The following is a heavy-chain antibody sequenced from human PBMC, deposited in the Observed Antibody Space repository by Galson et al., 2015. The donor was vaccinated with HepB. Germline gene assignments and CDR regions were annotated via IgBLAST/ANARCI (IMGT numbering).Heavy chain of an antibody. D-gene: IGHD1-26*01. CDR3: AHRAGATQSLYFDY. CDR1: GFSLSTTGVG. CDR2: IYWDDDK. J-gene: IGHJ4*02. V-gene: IGHV2-5*02. Sequence: PALVKPTQTLTLTCTFSGFSLSTTGVGVGWIRQPPGKALEWLALIYWDDDKRYSPSLKSRLTIPKDTSKNQVVLTMTNMDPVDTATYYCAHRAGATQSLYFDYWGQGTLVTVSS.